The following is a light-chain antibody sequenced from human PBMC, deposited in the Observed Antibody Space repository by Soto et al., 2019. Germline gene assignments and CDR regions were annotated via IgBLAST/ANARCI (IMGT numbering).Light chain of an antibody. CDR1: SSNIGHNP. J-gene: IGLJ3*02. CDR2: SNS. V-gene: IGLV1-44*01. CDR3: AAWDDSLTGSWV. Sequence: QSVLTQPPSASGTPGQRVTISCSGSSSNIGHNPVIWYQQLPGTAPKLLIYSNSHRPSGVPDRFSGSKSGTSASLAISGLQSEDEADYYCAAWDDSLTGSWVFGGGTKLTVL.